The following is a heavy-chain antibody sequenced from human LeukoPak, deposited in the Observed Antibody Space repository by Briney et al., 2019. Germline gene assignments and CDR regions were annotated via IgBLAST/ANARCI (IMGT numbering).Heavy chain of an antibody. Sequence: GGSLRLSCAASGFTFSIYTMNWVRQAPGKGLEWISYISTNSGTIWYADSVEGRFSISRDNAKNSLFLHMNSLRAEDTAVYYCVRDLTIVGVAQVHHWGQGTLVTVSS. CDR2: ISTNSGTI. CDR1: GFTFSIYT. CDR3: VRDLTIVGVAQVHH. V-gene: IGHV3-48*01. D-gene: IGHD1-26*01. J-gene: IGHJ5*02.